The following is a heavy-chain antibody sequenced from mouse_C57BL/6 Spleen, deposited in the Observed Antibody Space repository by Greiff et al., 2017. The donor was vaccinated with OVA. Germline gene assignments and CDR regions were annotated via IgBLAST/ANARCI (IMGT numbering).Heavy chain of an antibody. V-gene: IGHV1-81*01. CDR2: IYPRSGNT. CDR1: GYTFPSYG. J-gene: IGHJ4*01. Sequence: QVQLQQSGAELARPGASVKLSCKASGYTFPSYGISWVKQRTGQGLEWIGEIYPRSGNTYYNEKFKGKAPLTADKSSSTAYMELRSLTSEDSAVYFCARPLFITTVVATWDAMDYWGQGTSVTVSS. CDR3: ARPLFITTVVATWDAMDY. D-gene: IGHD1-1*01.